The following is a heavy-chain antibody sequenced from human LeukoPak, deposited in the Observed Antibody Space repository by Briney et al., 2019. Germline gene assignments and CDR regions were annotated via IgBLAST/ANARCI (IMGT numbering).Heavy chain of an antibody. Sequence: SETLSLTCTVSGGSISSYRWIWIRRPPGKGLEWIGYIYYRGRTNYNPSLKSRVTISVDTSKNQFSLKLSSVTAADTAVYYCARVLGCSTTSCYAAYIDSWGQGTLVTVSS. CDR1: GGSISSYR. V-gene: IGHV4-59*01. D-gene: IGHD2-2*01. J-gene: IGHJ4*02. CDR3: ARVLGCSTTSCYAAYIDS. CDR2: IYYRGRT.